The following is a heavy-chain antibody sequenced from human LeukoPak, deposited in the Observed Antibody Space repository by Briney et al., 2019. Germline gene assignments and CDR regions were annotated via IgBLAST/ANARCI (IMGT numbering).Heavy chain of an antibody. V-gene: IGHV1-69*04. D-gene: IGHD4-17*01. J-gene: IGHJ5*02. CDR3: ARDPPRATVTNWFDP. CDR1: GGTFSSYA. Sequence: ASVTVSCKASGGTFSSYAISWVRQAPGQGLEWMGRIIPILGIANYAQKFQGRVTITADKSTSTAYMELSSLRSEDTAVYYCARDPPRATVTNWFDPWGQGTLVTVSS. CDR2: IIPILGIA.